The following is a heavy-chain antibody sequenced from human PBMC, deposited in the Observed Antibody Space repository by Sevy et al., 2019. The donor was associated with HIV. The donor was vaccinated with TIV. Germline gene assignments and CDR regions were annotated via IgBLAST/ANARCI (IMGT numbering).Heavy chain of an antibody. CDR3: ARAAGWFDA. J-gene: IGHJ5*02. V-gene: IGHV3-11*01. Sequence: GGSLRLSCVASGFTFNDYNLSWIRQAPGKGLEWVSYISTSTSTTTIYYADSVKGRFTISRDNAKNSIYLQMNSLRVDDTAVYYCARAAGWFDAWGQGTLVTDSS. CDR2: ISTSTSTTTI. CDR1: GFTFNDYN.